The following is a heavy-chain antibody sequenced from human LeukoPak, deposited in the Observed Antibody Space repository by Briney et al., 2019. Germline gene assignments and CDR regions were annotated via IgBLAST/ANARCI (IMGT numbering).Heavy chain of an antibody. D-gene: IGHD5-18*01. CDR3: ARDSYSYGYGGFDY. CDR2: IYSTGNT. V-gene: IGHV4-30-4*01. J-gene: IGHJ4*02. Sequence: PSETLSLTCTVSGGSISSYYWSWIRQSPGKGLEWIGYIYSTGNTYYNPSLKSRVIISVDTSKNQFSLELNSVTAADTAVYYCARDSYSYGYGGFDYWGQGILVTVSS. CDR1: GGSISSYY.